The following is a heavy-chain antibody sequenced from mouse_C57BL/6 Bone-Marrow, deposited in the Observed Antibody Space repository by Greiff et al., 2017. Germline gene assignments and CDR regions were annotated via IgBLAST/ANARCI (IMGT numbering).Heavy chain of an antibody. CDR1: GYTFTSYW. Sequence: QVQLQQPGAELVMPEASVKLSCKASGYTFTSYWMHWVKQRPGQGLEWIGEIDPSDSYTNYNQKFKGKSTLTVDKSSSTAYMQLSSLTSEDSAVYYCARSSWFAYWGQGTLVTVSA. J-gene: IGHJ3*01. CDR3: ARSSWFAY. V-gene: IGHV1-69*01. CDR2: IDPSDSYT.